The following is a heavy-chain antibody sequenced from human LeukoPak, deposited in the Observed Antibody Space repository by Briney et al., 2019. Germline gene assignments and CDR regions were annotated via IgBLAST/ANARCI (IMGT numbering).Heavy chain of an antibody. Sequence: SETLSLTCTVSGGSISSYYWSWIRQPPGKGLEWIGYIYYSGSTNYNPSLKSRVTISVDTSKNQFSLKLSSVTAADTAAYYCARQGGGFWYFDLWGRGTLVTVSS. J-gene: IGHJ2*01. CDR2: IYYSGST. V-gene: IGHV4-59*08. CDR1: GGSISSYY. CDR3: ARQGGGFWYFDL. D-gene: IGHD6-25*01.